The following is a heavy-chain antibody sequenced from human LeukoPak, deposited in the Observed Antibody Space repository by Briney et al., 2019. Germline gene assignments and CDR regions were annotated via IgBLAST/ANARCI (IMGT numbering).Heavy chain of an antibody. Sequence: PSETLSLTCAVYGGSFSGYYWSWIRQPPGKGLEWIGEINHSGSTNYNPSLKSRVTMSVDTSKNQFSLKLSSVTAADTAVYYCARVAPDRSGRRRSYYYYGMDVWGQGTTVTVSS. CDR2: INHSGST. V-gene: IGHV4-34*01. J-gene: IGHJ6*02. D-gene: IGHD3-10*01. CDR3: ARVAPDRSGRRRSYYYYGMDV. CDR1: GGSFSGYY.